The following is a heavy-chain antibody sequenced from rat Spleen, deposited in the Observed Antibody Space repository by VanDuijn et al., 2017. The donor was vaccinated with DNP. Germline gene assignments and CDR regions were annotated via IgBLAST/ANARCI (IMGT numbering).Heavy chain of an antibody. D-gene: IGHD1-4*01. Sequence: EVQLVEYGGDLVQPGGSLKLSCAASGFTFSVYYISLVRLAPTKGLEWVAYISYDSSRTYYGDSVKGRFTISRDNAKSTLYLQMNSLRSEDMATYYCARQGAAPGDYFHHWGQGVMVTVSS. CDR2: ISYDSSRT. CDR1: GFTFSVYY. CDR3: ARQGAAPGDYFHH. J-gene: IGHJ2*01. V-gene: IGHV5-22*01.